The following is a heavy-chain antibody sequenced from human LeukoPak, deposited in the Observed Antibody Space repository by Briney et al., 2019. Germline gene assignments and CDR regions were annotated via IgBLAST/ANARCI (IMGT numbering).Heavy chain of an antibody. CDR1: GFTFSSYG. V-gene: IGHV3-30*02. CDR3: AKDPVGYDFWSGVPDY. D-gene: IGHD3-3*01. J-gene: IGHJ4*02. CDR2: IRYDGSNK. Sequence: PGRSLRLSCAASGFTFSSYGMHWVRQAPGKGLEWVAFIRYDGSNKYYADSVKGRFTISRDNSKNTLYLQMNSLRAEDTAVYHCAKDPVGYDFWSGVPDYWGQGTLVTVSS.